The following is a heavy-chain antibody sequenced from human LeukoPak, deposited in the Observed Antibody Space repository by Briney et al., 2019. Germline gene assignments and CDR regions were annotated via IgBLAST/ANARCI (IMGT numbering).Heavy chain of an antibody. CDR2: ISSNGGST. D-gene: IGHD3-22*01. Sequence: PGGSLRLSCAASGFTFSSYAMHWVRQAPGKGLEYVSAISSNGGSTYYANSVKGRFTISRDNSKNTLYLQMGSLRAEDMAVYYCARGGYYDSSGYYYPDAFDIWGQGTMVTVSS. CDR3: ARGGYYDSSGYYYPDAFDI. CDR1: GFTFSSYA. J-gene: IGHJ3*02. V-gene: IGHV3-64*01.